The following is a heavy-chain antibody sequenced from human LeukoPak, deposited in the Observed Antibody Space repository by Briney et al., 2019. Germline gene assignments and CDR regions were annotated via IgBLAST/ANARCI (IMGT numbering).Heavy chain of an antibody. CDR1: GYTFTSYG. Sequence: EASVKVSCKASGYTFTSYGISWMRQAHAQGLEWMGWISAYNGNTNYAQKLQGRVTMTTDTSTSTAYMELRSLRSDDTAVYYCARARPPYGMDVWGQGTTVTVSS. V-gene: IGHV1-18*01. J-gene: IGHJ6*02. CDR2: ISAYNGNT. CDR3: ARARPPYGMDV.